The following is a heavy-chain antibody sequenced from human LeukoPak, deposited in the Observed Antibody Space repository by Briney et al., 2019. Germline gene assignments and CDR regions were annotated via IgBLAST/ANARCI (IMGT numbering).Heavy chain of an antibody. CDR1: VYTFTSYG. CDR2: ISAYNGNT. J-gene: IGHJ6*02. CDR3: ARCSCGGSSWYRGGYYYYYGMDV. Sequence: ASVTVSFKASVYTFTSYGISWVRQAPGQGLEWMGWISAYNGNTNYAQKLQGRVTMTTDTSTSTAYMELRSLRSDDTAVYYCARCSCGGSSWYRGGYYYYYGMDVWGQGTTVTVSS. V-gene: IGHV1-18*04. D-gene: IGHD6-13*01.